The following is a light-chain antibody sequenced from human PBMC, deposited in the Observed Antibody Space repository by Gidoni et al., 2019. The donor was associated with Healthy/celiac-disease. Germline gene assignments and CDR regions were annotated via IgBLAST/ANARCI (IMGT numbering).Light chain of an antibody. J-gene: IGKJ4*01. Sequence: EIVLTQSPATLSLSPGERATLSCRASQSVSSYLAWYPQKPGQAPRLLIYDASTRATGIPARFSGSGSGIDFTLTISSLEPEDFAVYYCQQRSNWPPLTFGGGPKVEIK. V-gene: IGKV3-11*01. CDR3: QQRSNWPPLT. CDR2: DAS. CDR1: QSVSSY.